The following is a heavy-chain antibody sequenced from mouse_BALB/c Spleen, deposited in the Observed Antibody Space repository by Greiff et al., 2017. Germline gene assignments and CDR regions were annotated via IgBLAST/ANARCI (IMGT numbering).Heavy chain of an antibody. D-gene: IGHD2-3*01. CDR3: ARGSYDGYYPFAY. CDR1: GYTFTSYW. J-gene: IGHJ3*01. V-gene: IGHV1-87*01. Sequence: QVHVKQSGAELARPGASVKLSCKASGYTFTSYWMQWVKQRPGQGLEWIGAIYPGDGDTRYTQKFKGKATLTADKSSSTAYMQLSSLASEDSAVYYCARGSYDGYYPFAYWGQGTLVTVSA. CDR2: IYPGDGDT.